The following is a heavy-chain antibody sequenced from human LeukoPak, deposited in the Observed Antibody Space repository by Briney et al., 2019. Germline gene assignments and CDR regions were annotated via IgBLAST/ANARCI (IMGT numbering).Heavy chain of an antibody. CDR2: INPSGGST. CDR3: ARRGYCSSTSCPLDY. J-gene: IGHJ4*02. Sequence: ASVKVSCKASGYTFSSYYMHWVRQAPGQGLEWMGIINPSGGSTSYAQKFQGRVTMTRDTSTSTVYMELSSLGSEDTAVYYCARRGYCSSTSCPLDYWGQGTLVTVSS. D-gene: IGHD2-2*01. V-gene: IGHV1-46*01. CDR1: GYTFSSYY.